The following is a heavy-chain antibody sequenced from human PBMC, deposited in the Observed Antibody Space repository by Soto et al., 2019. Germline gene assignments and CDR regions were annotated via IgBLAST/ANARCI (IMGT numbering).Heavy chain of an antibody. CDR1: GFMFSAYT. Sequence: GGSLRLSCAASGFMFSAYTMNWVRQAPGKGLEWLSSISDDSSYIDYADSLRGRFTVSRDNARNSLYLQIDSLGVEDTAVYYCATPYFFNHWRPATLVTVS. D-gene: IGHD3-10*01. CDR2: ISDDSSYI. V-gene: IGHV3-21*06. CDR3: ATPYFFNH. J-gene: IGHJ5*02.